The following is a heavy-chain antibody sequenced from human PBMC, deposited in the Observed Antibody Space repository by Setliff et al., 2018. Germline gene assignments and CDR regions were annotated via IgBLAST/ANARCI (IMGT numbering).Heavy chain of an antibody. V-gene: IGHV1-2*04. Sequence: ASVKVSCKASGYTFTSYDINWVRQATGQGLEWMGWMNPNSGGTNYAQKFQGWVTMTRDTSISTAYMELSRLRSDDTAVYYCARGFYYYYYYYMDVWGKGTTVTVSS. CDR3: ARGFYYYYYYYMDV. CDR2: MNPNSGGT. J-gene: IGHJ6*03. CDR1: GYTFTSYD.